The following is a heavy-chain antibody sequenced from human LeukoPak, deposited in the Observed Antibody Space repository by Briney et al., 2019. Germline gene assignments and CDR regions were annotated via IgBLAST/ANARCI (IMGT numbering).Heavy chain of an antibody. Sequence: GGSLRLSCAASGFTFSSCAMSWVRQAPGMGLEWVSGISDGGGTTNYADAVKGRFTISRDKSKNTLFLQMNSLRAEDTAVYYCAKVECSGGSCYSVDYWGQGTLVTVSS. CDR1: GFTFSSCA. D-gene: IGHD2-15*01. V-gene: IGHV3-23*01. CDR2: ISDGGGTT. J-gene: IGHJ4*02. CDR3: AKVECSGGSCYSVDY.